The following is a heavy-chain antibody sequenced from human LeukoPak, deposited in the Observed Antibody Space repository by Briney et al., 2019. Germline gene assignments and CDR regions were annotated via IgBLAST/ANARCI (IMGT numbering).Heavy chain of an antibody. J-gene: IGHJ4*02. V-gene: IGHV3-74*01. CDR1: GFSFTSYW. D-gene: IGHD6-13*01. CDR3: ASGKQQLVRNLDY. CDR2: IKGDGSET. Sequence: GGSLRLFCAASGFSFTSYWMHWVRQVPGKGLVWVSNIKGDGSETNYADSVKGRFTISRDNSKNTLYLQMNSLRAEDTAVYYCASGKQQLVRNLDYWGQGTLVTVSS.